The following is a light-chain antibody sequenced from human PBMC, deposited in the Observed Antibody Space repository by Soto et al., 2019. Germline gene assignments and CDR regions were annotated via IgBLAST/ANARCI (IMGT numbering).Light chain of an antibody. CDR1: TSNIGNNA. CDR2: FDD. J-gene: IGLJ3*02. V-gene: IGLV1-36*01. Sequence: QSVLTQPPSVSEAPRQRVTISCSGNTSNIGNNAVNWYQQLPGEAPKLLIYFDDLLPSGVSDRFSGSKSGTSASLAISGLQYEDEADYYCAVWDDNVRGLGVFGGGTKVTVL. CDR3: AVWDDNVRGLGV.